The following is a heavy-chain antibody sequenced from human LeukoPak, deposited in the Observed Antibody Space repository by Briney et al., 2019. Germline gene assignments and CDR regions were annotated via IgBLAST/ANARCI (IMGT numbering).Heavy chain of an antibody. CDR1: GGTFSSYA. Sequence: ASVKVSSKASGGTFSSYAISWVRQAPGQGLEWMGGIIPIFGTANYAQKFQGRVTITTDESTSTAYMELSSLRSEDTAVYYCARAPDYYDSSGYFRFDYWGQGTLVTVSS. J-gene: IGHJ4*02. CDR3: ARAPDYYDSSGYFRFDY. D-gene: IGHD3-22*01. CDR2: IIPIFGTA. V-gene: IGHV1-69*05.